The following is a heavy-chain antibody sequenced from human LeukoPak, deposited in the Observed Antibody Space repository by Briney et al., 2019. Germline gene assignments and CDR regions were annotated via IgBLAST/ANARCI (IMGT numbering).Heavy chain of an antibody. CDR2: ISGDSTTI. V-gene: IGHV3-48*01. CDR1: GFSFSNYS. CDR3: ARDRVRYCTNGVCYTGYYYMDV. J-gene: IGHJ6*03. Sequence: GGSLRLSCAASGFSFSNYSMNWVRQSPGKGLEWVSYISGDSTTIYYADSVKGRFTISRDNAKNSLYLQMNNLRVEDTAVFYCARDRVRYCTNGVCYTGYYYMDVWGKGTTVTVSS. D-gene: IGHD2-8*01.